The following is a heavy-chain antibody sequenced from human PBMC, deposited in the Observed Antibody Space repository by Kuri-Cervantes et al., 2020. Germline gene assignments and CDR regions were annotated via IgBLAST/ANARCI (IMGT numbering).Heavy chain of an antibody. CDR3: ARWGGGYYYYGMDV. CDR2: IYSGGST. J-gene: IGHJ6*02. D-gene: IGHD3-10*01. CDR1: GFTFSSYA. V-gene: IGHV3-53*01. Sequence: GGSLRLSCAASGFTFSSYAMSWVRQAPGKGLEWVSVIYSGGSTYYADSVKGRFTISRDNSKNTLYLQMNSLRAEDTAVYYCARWGGGYYYYGMDVWGQGTTVTVSS.